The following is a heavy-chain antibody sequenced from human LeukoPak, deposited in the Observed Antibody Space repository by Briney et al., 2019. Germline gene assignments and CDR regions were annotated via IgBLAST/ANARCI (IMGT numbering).Heavy chain of an antibody. V-gene: IGHV4-34*01. Sequence: SETLSLTCAVYGGSFSGYYWSWIRQPPGKGLEWIGEINHSGSTNYNPSLKSRVTISVDTSKSQFSLKLSSVTAADTAVYYCARGAIRWVVVPAAQTNWFDPWGQGTLVTVSS. CDR3: ARGAIRWVVVPAAQTNWFDP. CDR2: INHSGST. J-gene: IGHJ5*02. CDR1: GGSFSGYY. D-gene: IGHD2-2*01.